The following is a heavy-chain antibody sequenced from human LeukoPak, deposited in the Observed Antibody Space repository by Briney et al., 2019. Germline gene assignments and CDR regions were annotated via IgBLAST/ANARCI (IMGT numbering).Heavy chain of an antibody. CDR3: ARGGSEYAFWSVQRSNWFDP. Sequence: ASVKVSCKASRYTLTTYYMHWVRQAPGQGLEWVGWINTNTGKSTYAQGFTGRFVFSLDTSVSTTYLQINSLKAEDTAVYYCARGGSEYAFWSVQRSNWFDPWGQGTLITVSS. J-gene: IGHJ5*02. CDR1: RYTLTTYY. V-gene: IGHV7-4-1*02. D-gene: IGHD3-3*01. CDR2: INTNTGKS.